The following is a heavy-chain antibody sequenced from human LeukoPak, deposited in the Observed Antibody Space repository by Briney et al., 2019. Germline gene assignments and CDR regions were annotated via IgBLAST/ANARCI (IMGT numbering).Heavy chain of an antibody. J-gene: IGHJ6*02. Sequence: GGSLRLSCAASGFTFSSYEMNWVRQAPGKGLEWVSYISSSGSTIYYADSVKGRLTISRDNAKNSLYLQMNSLRAEDTAVYYCARDSWTDYYGSGSPSDGMDVWGQGTTVTVSS. V-gene: IGHV3-48*03. CDR1: GFTFSSYE. CDR3: ARDSWTDYYGSGSPSDGMDV. CDR2: ISSSGSTI. D-gene: IGHD3-10*01.